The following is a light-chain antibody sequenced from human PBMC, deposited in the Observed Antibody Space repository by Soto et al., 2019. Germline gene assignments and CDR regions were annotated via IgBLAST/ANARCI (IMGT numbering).Light chain of an antibody. V-gene: IGKV1-5*03. Sequence: DIQMTQSPSTLSASVGDRVTITCRASQSISTSLAWYQQKPGKAPKLLIYKASNLQSGVPSRFCGSGSGTEFTLTISSLQPDDFETYYCQQYNSYPFSFGPGTKVDIK. CDR3: QQYNSYPFS. CDR1: QSISTS. J-gene: IGKJ3*01. CDR2: KAS.